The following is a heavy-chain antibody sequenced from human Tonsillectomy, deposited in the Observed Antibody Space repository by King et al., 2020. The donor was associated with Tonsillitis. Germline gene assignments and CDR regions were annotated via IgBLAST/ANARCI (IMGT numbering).Heavy chain of an antibody. V-gene: IGHV5-51*01. CDR1: GYSFISYY. CDR2: IAPADSTI. J-gene: IGHJ4*02. D-gene: IGHD7-27*01. CDR3: ARENWGSPDY. Sequence: QLVQSGAEVKKSGESLKISCKGSGYSFISYYIGWVRQMPGKGLEWMGIIAPADSTIKYSPSFQGQVTISADKSISTAYLQWSSLKASETAMYYCARENWGSPDYWGQGTLVTVSS.